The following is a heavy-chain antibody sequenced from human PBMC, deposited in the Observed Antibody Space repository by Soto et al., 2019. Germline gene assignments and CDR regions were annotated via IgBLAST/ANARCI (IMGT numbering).Heavy chain of an antibody. Sequence: QVQLVQSGADVKKPGSSVKVSCQASGVTFSSETLGWVRQAPGQGLEWVGGIIPPFGTASYAQKLQGRVTITADESTGTVYMELSSLRSDGAAVYFCATELGENPASPFDAWGQGTLVTVS. J-gene: IGHJ4*02. CDR2: IIPPFGTA. CDR1: GVTFSSET. D-gene: IGHD3-10*01. V-gene: IGHV1-69*01. CDR3: ATELGENPASPFDA.